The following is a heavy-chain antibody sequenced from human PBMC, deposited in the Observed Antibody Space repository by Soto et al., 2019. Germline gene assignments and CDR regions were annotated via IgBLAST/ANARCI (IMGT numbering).Heavy chain of an antibody. J-gene: IGHJ3*02. CDR3: ARAPGEVRVVTAKRWDAFDI. V-gene: IGHV3-33*01. CDR1: GFTFNNYG. CDR2: IWYDGSNK. D-gene: IGHD3-10*01. Sequence: QVQLVESGGGVVQPGRSLRLSCAASGFTFNNYGMQWVRQAPGKGLEWVAVIWYDGSNKFSADSVKGRFTISRDNSKNTLYLQMNSLRAEDTAVYYCARAPGEVRVVTAKRWDAFDIWGQGTMVTVSS.